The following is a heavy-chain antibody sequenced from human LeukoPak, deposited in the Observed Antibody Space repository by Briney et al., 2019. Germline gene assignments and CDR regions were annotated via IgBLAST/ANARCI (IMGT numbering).Heavy chain of an antibody. Sequence: ASVKLSCKASGYTFTSYDINWVRQATGQGLEWMGWMNPNSGNTGYAQKFQGRVTMTRNTSISTAYMELSSLRSEDTAVYYCARGVLWEWLYVLGVWFDPWGQGTLVTVSS. D-gene: IGHD3-3*01. CDR2: MNPNSGNT. V-gene: IGHV1-8*01. CDR3: ARGVLWEWLYVLGVWFDP. CDR1: GYTFTSYD. J-gene: IGHJ5*02.